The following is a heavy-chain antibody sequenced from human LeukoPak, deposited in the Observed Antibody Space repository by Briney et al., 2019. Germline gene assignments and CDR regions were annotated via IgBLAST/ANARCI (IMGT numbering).Heavy chain of an antibody. V-gene: IGHV4-59*01. Sequence: SETLSLTCTVSGGSISSYYWSWIRQPPGKGLEWIGYIYYSGSTNYNPSLKSRVTISVDTSKNQFSLKLSSVTAADTAVYFCARESQGRDGYNQFDYWGQGTLVTVSS. CDR1: GGSISSYY. CDR3: ARESQGRDGYNQFDY. CDR2: IYYSGST. J-gene: IGHJ4*02. D-gene: IGHD5-24*01.